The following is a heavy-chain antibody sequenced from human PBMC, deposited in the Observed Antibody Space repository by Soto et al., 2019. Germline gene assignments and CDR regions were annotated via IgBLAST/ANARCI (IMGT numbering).Heavy chain of an antibody. V-gene: IGHV3-30*01. J-gene: IGHJ4*02. CDR1: GFSFNSYT. CDR2: ISFDSSNN. D-gene: IGHD3-16*02. Sequence: QVQLVESGGGVVQPGRSLRLSCAGSGFSFNSYTMHWVRQAPGKGLEWVALISFDSSNNYYADSVTGRFSISRDNSKNTGFLQMDSLRPDDTALYYCARDRLRLGELSLIGYFDYWGQGTLVTVSS. CDR3: ARDRLRLGELSLIGYFDY.